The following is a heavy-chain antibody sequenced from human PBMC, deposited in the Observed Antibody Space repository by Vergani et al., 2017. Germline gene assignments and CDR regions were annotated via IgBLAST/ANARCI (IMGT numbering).Heavy chain of an antibody. CDR3: ATPADSGWSPFAF. CDR2: IGAIGGTT. CDR1: GFTFRIYA. D-gene: IGHD6-19*01. Sequence: EVQLLESGGTLVQPGGSLRLSCEGTGFTFRIYAIHWARQTPGKGLEWVSSIGAIGGTTYYADSVKGRFSISRDSSKNKIFLQMNSLRADDTAVYYCATPADSGWSPFAFWGQGTLVTVSS. J-gene: IGHJ4*02. V-gene: IGHV3-23*01.